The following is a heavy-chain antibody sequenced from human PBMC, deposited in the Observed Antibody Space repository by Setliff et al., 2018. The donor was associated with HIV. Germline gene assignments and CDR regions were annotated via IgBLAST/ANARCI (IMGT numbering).Heavy chain of an antibody. V-gene: IGHV4-34*01. CDR1: GGSLSGYY. D-gene: IGHD3-10*01. Sequence: PSETLSLTCAVYGGSLSGYYWSWVRQSPGRGLEWIGEINQSGNTNFNPSLRSRLIISVDPSKSQFSLKLTSVTAADTALYYCAREGGQGYSGSGSFYHRNFDLWGRGTLVTVSS. CDR3: AREGGQGYSGSGSFYHRNFDL. J-gene: IGHJ2*01. CDR2: INQSGNT.